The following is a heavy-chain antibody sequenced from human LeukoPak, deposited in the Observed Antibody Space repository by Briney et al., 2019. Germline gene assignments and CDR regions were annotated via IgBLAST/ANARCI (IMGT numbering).Heavy chain of an antibody. CDR2: IYYSGST. CDR1: GGSIRSYY. CDR3: ARVRDGMDV. D-gene: IGHD3-10*01. Sequence: SETLSLTCTVSGGSIRSYYWSWIRQPPGKGLEWIGYIYYSGSTNYNPSLKSRVTISGDTSNNQFSLKLSSVTAADTAVYYCARVRDGMDVWGQGTPVTVSS. V-gene: IGHV4-59*01. J-gene: IGHJ6*02.